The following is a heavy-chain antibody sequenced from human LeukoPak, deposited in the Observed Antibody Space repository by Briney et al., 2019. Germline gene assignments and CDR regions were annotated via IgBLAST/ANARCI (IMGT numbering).Heavy chain of an antibody. Sequence: GESLKISCRGFGYSFTSYWIGRVRQMPGKGLEWMGTIYPGDSDTRYSPSFQGQVTISADKSISTAYLQWTSLKASDTAMYYCARHGGGTTVTTDYWGQGTLVTVSS. D-gene: IGHD4-17*01. CDR1: GYSFTSYW. V-gene: IGHV5-51*01. J-gene: IGHJ4*02. CDR2: IYPGDSDT. CDR3: ARHGGGTTVTTDY.